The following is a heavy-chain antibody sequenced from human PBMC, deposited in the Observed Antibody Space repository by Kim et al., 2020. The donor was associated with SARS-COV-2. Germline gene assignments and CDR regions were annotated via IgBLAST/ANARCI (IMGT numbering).Heavy chain of an antibody. Sequence: KFQGRATLTRNTSVSTTYMELSSLRSEDTAVYYCARLRYYYDNSGLAYWGQGTLVTVSS. J-gene: IGHJ4*02. D-gene: IGHD3-22*01. CDR3: ARLRYYYDNSGLAY. V-gene: IGHV1-8*01.